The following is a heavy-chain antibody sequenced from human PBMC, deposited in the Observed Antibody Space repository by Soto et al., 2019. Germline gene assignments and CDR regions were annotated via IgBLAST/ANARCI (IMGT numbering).Heavy chain of an antibody. V-gene: IGHV2-5*01. CDR1: GFSLSTSGVG. D-gene: IGHD3-3*01. Sequence: SGPTLVNPTQTLTLTCTFSGFSLSTSGVGVGWIRQPPGKALEWLALIYWNDDKRYSPSLKSRLTITKDTSKNQVVLTMTNMDPEDTATYYCAHKPLSWSGVIDYDYYGMDVWGQGTTVTVSS. CDR2: IYWNDDK. CDR3: AHKPLSWSGVIDYDYYGMDV. J-gene: IGHJ6*02.